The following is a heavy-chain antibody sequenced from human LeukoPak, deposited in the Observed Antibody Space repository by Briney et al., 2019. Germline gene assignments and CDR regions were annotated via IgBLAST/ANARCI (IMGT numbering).Heavy chain of an antibody. Sequence: PSETLSLTCAVYGGSFSGYYWSWIRQPPGKGLEWIGEINHSGSTNYNTSLKSRVTISVDTSKNQFSLKLSSVTAADTAVYYCASSDYYDSSGHGRSVSYWGQGTLVTISS. CDR3: ASSDYYDSSGHGRSVSY. V-gene: IGHV4-34*01. CDR1: GGSFSGYY. D-gene: IGHD3-22*01. CDR2: INHSGST. J-gene: IGHJ4*02.